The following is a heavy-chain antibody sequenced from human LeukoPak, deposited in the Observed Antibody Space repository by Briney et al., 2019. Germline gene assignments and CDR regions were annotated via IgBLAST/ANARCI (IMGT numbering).Heavy chain of an antibody. CDR2: IYTSGST. V-gene: IGHV4-4*07. Sequence: SETLSLTCIVSGDSISNYYWSWIRQPAGKGLEWIGRIYTSGSTNYNPSLKSRVTMSVDTSKNQFSLNLSSVTAADTAVYSCAREGRDGYNYRALDYWGQGTLASVSS. D-gene: IGHD5-12*01. J-gene: IGHJ4*02. CDR3: AREGRDGYNYRALDY. CDR1: GDSISNYY.